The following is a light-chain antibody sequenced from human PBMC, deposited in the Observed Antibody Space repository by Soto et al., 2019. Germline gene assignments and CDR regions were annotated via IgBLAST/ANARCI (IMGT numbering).Light chain of an antibody. V-gene: IGLV2-14*01. CDR1: SSDIGNYDY. Sequence: QSVLTQPASVSGSPGQSITISCTGTSSDIGNYDYVSWYQQHPGKAPKLIIYEVNNRPSGVSNRFSGSKSGNAASLAISGLQAEDEADYYCSSYTSSSTLYVFGNGTKVTVL. CDR3: SSYTSSSTLYV. CDR2: EVN. J-gene: IGLJ1*01.